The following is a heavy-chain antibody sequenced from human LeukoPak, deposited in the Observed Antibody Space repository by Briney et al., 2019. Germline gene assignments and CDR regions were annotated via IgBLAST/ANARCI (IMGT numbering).Heavy chain of an antibody. D-gene: IGHD1-7*01. J-gene: IGHJ6*02. CDR1: GFTISSYS. CDR3: ARDQLELLPYYDGMDV. V-gene: IGHV3-21*01. CDR2: IRSSSSSI. Sequence: PGGSLRPSCAASGFTISSYSMNWVRQAPGKGLGWVSSIRSSSSSIYYADSVKGRFTTSRDNAKISLYLQMNSLRAEDTTVYYCARDQLELLPYYDGMDVWGQGTTVTVSS.